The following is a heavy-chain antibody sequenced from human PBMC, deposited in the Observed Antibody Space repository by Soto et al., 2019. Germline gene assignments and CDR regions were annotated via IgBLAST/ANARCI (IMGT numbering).Heavy chain of an antibody. CDR3: AKDIQYQLDY. CDR2: ISGSGGST. D-gene: IGHD2-2*01. J-gene: IGHJ4*02. V-gene: IGHV3-23*01. Sequence: SLGLSCAASGFTFSSYAMSWARQAPGKGLEWVSAISGSGGSTYYADSVKGRFTISRDNSKNTLYLQMNSLRAEDTAVYYCAKDIQYQLDYWGQGTLVTVSS. CDR1: GFTFSSYA.